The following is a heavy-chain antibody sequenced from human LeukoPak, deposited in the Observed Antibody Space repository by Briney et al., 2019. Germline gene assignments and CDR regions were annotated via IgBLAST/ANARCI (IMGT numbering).Heavy chain of an antibody. CDR3: ARLTNYYYDSSGYYYSPSYYFDY. CDR1: GFSFSSYA. J-gene: IGHJ4*02. V-gene: IGHV3-64*01. D-gene: IGHD3-22*01. CDR2: ISSNGGST. Sequence: GGSLRLSCAASGFSFSSYAMHWVRQAPGQGLEYVSVISSNGGSTYYANSVKDRFTISRDNSKNTLYLQMGSLRAEDMAVYYCARLTNYYYDSSGYYYSPSYYFDYWGQGTLVTVSS.